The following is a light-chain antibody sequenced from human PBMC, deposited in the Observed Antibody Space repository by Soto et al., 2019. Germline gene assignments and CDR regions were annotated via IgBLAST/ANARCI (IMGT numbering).Light chain of an antibody. J-gene: IGLJ1*01. CDR1: SSDVGGYNY. V-gene: IGLV2-14*01. CDR2: DVS. CDR3: RSYTSSSTLYG. Sequence: QSALTQPASVSGSPGQSITISCTGTSSDVGGYNYVSWYQQHPGKAPKLMIYDVSNRPSGVSNRFSGSKSGNTASLTISGLPAEDEADYYCRSYTSSSTLYGFGTGTKVTVL.